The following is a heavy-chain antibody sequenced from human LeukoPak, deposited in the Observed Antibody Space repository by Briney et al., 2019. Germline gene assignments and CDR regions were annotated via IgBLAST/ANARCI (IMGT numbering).Heavy chain of an antibody. Sequence: SETLSLTCAVSGYSISSGYYWGWIRRPPGKGLEWIGSIYHSGSTYYNPSLKSRVTISVDTSKNQFSLKLSSVTAADTAVYYCASHGDRGVNYWGQGTLVTVSS. D-gene: IGHD3-10*01. CDR2: IYHSGST. J-gene: IGHJ4*02. CDR3: ASHGDRGVNY. CDR1: GYSISSGYY. V-gene: IGHV4-38-2*01.